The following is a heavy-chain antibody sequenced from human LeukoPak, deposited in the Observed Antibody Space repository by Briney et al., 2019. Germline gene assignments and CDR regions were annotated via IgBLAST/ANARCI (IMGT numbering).Heavy chain of an antibody. Sequence: GGSLRLSCAASGFTVSSNYMSRVRQAPGKGLEWVSVIYSGGSTYYADSVKGRFTISRDNSKNTLYLQMNSLRVEDTAVYYCAREIYCSASSCTGGLFDIWGQGTMVTVSS. J-gene: IGHJ3*02. D-gene: IGHD2-15*01. CDR3: AREIYCSASSCTGGLFDI. V-gene: IGHV3-53*01. CDR2: IYSGGST. CDR1: GFTVSSNY.